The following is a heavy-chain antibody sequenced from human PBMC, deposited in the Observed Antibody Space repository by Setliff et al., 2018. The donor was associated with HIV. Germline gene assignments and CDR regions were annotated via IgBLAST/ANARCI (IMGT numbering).Heavy chain of an antibody. CDR3: ARAPFYYGSGSYQTFDY. CDR2: INTGNDNT. J-gene: IGHJ4*02. Sequence: ASVKVSCKTTGYTFSTYPMHWVRQAPGQRLEWMGWINTGNDNTRYSQKFQGRVTITRDTSASTVYMELSSLRSEDTAVYYCARAPFYYGSGSYQTFDYWGQGTLVTVS. CDR1: GYTFSTYP. D-gene: IGHD3-10*01. V-gene: IGHV1-3*04.